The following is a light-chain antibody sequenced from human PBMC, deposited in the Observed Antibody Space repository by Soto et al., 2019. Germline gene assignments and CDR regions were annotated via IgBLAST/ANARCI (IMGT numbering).Light chain of an antibody. Sequence: DIQMTQSPSSVSASVGDRVTITCRASQAFSGWLAWYQQKPGKAPELLIYAASTLQSGVPSRFSGSGSGTDFTLTISSLQPEDFATYYCQQANSFPITFGQGTRLEIK. V-gene: IGKV1D-12*01. CDR3: QQANSFPIT. J-gene: IGKJ5*01. CDR1: QAFSGW. CDR2: AAS.